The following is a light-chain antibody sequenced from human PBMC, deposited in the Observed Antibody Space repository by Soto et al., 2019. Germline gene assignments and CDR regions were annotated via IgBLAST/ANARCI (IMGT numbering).Light chain of an antibody. CDR2: GIS. CDR1: QSLTSY. Sequence: EIVMTQSPATLSVSPGETATLSCRASQSLTSYLAWYQQKPDQAPRLLIYGISTRATDIPARFSGSGSGTEFTLTISSLQSEDFAVYYCQQYHNWPAFGQGTKVEIK. J-gene: IGKJ1*01. V-gene: IGKV3-15*01. CDR3: QQYHNWPA.